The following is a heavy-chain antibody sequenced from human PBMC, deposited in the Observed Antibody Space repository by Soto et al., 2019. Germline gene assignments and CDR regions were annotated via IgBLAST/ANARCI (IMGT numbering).Heavy chain of an antibody. V-gene: IGHV1-3*01. J-gene: IGHJ6*02. CDR2: INAGNGNT. CDR3: ARDLPDYDFWSGNPFGMDV. D-gene: IGHD3-3*01. CDR1: GYTFTSYA. Sequence: QVQLVQSGAEVKKPGASVKVSCKASGYTFTSYAMHWVRQAPGQRLEWMGWINAGNGNTKYSQKFQGRVTITRDTSASTAYMELSSLRSEDTAVYYCARDLPDYDFWSGNPFGMDVWGQGTTVTVSS.